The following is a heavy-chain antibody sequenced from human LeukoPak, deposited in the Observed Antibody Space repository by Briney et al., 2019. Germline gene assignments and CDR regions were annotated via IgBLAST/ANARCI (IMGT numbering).Heavy chain of an antibody. D-gene: IGHD3-10*01. J-gene: IGHJ4*02. Sequence: SETLSLTCTVSGGSISSYYWSWIRQPPGKGLEWIGYIYYSGSTNYNPSLKRRVTISLDTSKNQFSLKLSSVTAADTAVYYCARGGRQYGSGSSFDYWGQGTLVTVSS. V-gene: IGHV4-59*08. CDR2: IYYSGST. CDR3: ARGGRQYGSGSSFDY. CDR1: GGSISSYY.